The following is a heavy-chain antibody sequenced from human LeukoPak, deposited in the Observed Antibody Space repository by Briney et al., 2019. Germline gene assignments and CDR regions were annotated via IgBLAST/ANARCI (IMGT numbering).Heavy chain of an antibody. D-gene: IGHD5-12*01. Sequence: GGSLRLSCAAYGFTFSSYWMHWVRQAPGKGLVWVSRINSDGISTSYADSVKGRFTISRDNAKNTLYLQMNSLRAEDTAVYYCARESGYGVFDIWGQGTMVTVSS. J-gene: IGHJ3*02. CDR2: INSDGIST. CDR1: GFTFSSYW. V-gene: IGHV3-74*01. CDR3: ARESGYGVFDI.